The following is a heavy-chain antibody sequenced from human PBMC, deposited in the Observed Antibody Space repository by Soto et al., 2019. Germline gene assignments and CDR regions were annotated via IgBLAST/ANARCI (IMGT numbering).Heavy chain of an antibody. CDR2: ISYDGSNK. D-gene: IGHD2-15*01. V-gene: IGHV3-30-3*01. CDR3: ARDGVDYYGMDV. CDR1: GFTFSSYA. J-gene: IGHJ6*02. Sequence: GGSLRLSCAASGFTFSSYAMHWVRQAPGKGLEWVAVISYDGSNKYYADSVKGRFTISRDNSKNTLYLQMNSLRAEDTAVYDVARDGVDYYGMDVWGQGTTVTVAS.